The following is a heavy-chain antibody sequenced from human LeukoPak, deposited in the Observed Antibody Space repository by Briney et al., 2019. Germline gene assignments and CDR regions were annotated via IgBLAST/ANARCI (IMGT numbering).Heavy chain of an antibody. V-gene: IGHV3-74*01. D-gene: IGHD1/OR15-1a*01. Sequence: GGSLRLSCAASGFTLSSYWMHWVRQAPGKGLVWVSGIDSDGRSTSYADSVKGRFTISRDPAKNTLFLQMNSLRAEDTAVYYCAKKQSGAAFDAFDIWGQGTMVTVSS. CDR3: AKKQSGAAFDAFDI. CDR2: IDSDGRST. J-gene: IGHJ3*02. CDR1: GFTLSSYW.